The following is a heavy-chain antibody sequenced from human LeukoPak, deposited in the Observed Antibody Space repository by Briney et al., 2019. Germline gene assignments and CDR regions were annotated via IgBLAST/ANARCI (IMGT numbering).Heavy chain of an antibody. CDR2: TYYRSKWYN. CDR1: GDSVSSNSAA. CDR3: ARAGGYSSSPFDY. V-gene: IGHV6-1*01. Sequence: SSQTLSLTCAISGDSVSSNSAAWNCIRQSPSRGLECLGSTYYRSKWYNDYAVSVKSRITINPDTSKNQFSLQLNSVTPEDTAVYYCARAGGYSSSPFDYWGQGTLVTVSS. J-gene: IGHJ4*02. D-gene: IGHD6-13*01.